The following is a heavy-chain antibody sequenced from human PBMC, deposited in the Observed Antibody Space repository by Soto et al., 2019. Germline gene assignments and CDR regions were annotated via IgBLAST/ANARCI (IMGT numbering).Heavy chain of an antibody. Sequence: VASVKVSCKASGYTFTGYYMHWVRQAPGQGLEWMGWINPNSGGTNYAQKFQGRVTMTRDTSISTAYMELSRLRSDDTAVYYCARDLLRYFDWSDERGWFDPWGQGTLVTVSS. V-gene: IGHV1-2*02. CDR3: ARDLLRYFDWSDERGWFDP. D-gene: IGHD3-9*01. CDR1: GYTFTGYY. J-gene: IGHJ5*02. CDR2: INPNSGGT.